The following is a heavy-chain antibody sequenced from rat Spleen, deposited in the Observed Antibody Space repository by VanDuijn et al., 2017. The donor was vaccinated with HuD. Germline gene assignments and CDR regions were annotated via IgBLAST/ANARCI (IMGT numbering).Heavy chain of an antibody. Sequence: EVQLVESGGGLVQPGRSLKLSCVASGFTFNNYWMTWVRHAPTKGLEWVASISYDGGSTYYRDSVKGRFTISRDNAKSTLYLQMDSLRSEDTATYYCTTNGNRVSRFAYWGQGTLVTVSS. D-gene: IGHD1-4*01. V-gene: IGHV5-20*01. CDR3: TTNGNRVSRFAY. CDR2: ISYDGGST. CDR1: GFTFNNYW. J-gene: IGHJ3*01.